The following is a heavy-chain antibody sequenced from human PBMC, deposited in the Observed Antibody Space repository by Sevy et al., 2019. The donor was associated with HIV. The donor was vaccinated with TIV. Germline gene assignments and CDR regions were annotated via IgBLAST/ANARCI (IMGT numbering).Heavy chain of an antibody. CDR2: INSGSSHI. J-gene: IGHJ6*02. Sequence: GGSLRLSCAASEFTFSTYSINWVRQAPGKGPEWVSSINSGSSHIYYADSVKGRFTISRDNAKNSLYLQMNSLRAEDTAVYYCARATYYYDSSDPHGGYGMDVWGQGTTVTVSS. V-gene: IGHV3-21*06. CDR3: ARATYYYDSSDPHGGYGMDV. CDR1: EFTFSTYS. D-gene: IGHD3-22*01.